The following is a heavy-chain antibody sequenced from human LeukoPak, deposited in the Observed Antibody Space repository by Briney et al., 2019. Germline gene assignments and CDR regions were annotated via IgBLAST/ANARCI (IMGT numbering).Heavy chain of an antibody. V-gene: IGHV3-30*18. D-gene: IGHD2-2*01. Sequence: GGSLRLSCAASGFTVSSNYMSWVRQAPGKGLEWVAAISYDGSNKYYADSVKGRFTISRDTSKNTLYLQMNSLRAEDTAVYYCAKDGSSEPLDYWGQGTLVTVSS. CDR3: AKDGSSEPLDY. J-gene: IGHJ4*02. CDR1: GFTVSSNY. CDR2: ISYDGSNK.